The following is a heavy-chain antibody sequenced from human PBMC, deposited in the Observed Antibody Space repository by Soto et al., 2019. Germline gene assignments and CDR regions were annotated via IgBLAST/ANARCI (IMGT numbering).Heavy chain of an antibody. V-gene: IGHV3-30*18. D-gene: IGHD1-26*01. J-gene: IGHJ3*02. Sequence: QVQLVESGGGVVQPGRSLRLSCAASGFTFSSYGMHWVRQAPGKGLEWVAVISYDGSNKYYADSVKGRFTISRDNSKNTLYLQMNSLRAEDTAVYYCAKDRNQVYFGPLDAFDIWGQGTMVTVSS. CDR3: AKDRNQVYFGPLDAFDI. CDR1: GFTFSSYG. CDR2: ISYDGSNK.